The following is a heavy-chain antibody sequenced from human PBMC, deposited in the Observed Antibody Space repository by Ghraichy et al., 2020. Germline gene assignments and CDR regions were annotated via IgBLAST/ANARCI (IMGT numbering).Heavy chain of an antibody. V-gene: IGHV6-1*01. CDR3: ARDSRGGGRWRYYFDY. D-gene: IGHD3-10*01. Sequence: SETLSLTCAISGDSVSSNSAAWNWIRQSPSRGLEWLGRTYYRSKWYNDYAVSVKSRITINPDTSKNQFSLQLNSVTPEDTAVYYCARDSRGGGRWRYYFDYWGQGTLVTVSS. CDR2: TYYRSKWYN. CDR1: GDSVSSNSAA. J-gene: IGHJ4*02.